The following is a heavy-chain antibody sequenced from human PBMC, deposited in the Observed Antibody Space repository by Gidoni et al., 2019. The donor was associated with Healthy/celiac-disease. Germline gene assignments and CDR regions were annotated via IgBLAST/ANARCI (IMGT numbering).Heavy chain of an antibody. V-gene: IGHV3-49*05. Sequence: EVQLVESGGGLVKPGRSLRLSCTASGFTFGGYAMSWFRQAPGKGLEWVGFIRSKAYGGTTEYAASVKGRFTISRDDSKSIAYLQMNSLKTEDTAVYYCTGRYCSGGSCYSGDYWGQGTLVTVSS. D-gene: IGHD2-15*01. CDR1: GFTFGGYA. CDR3: TGRYCSGGSCYSGDY. J-gene: IGHJ4*02. CDR2: IRSKAYGGTT.